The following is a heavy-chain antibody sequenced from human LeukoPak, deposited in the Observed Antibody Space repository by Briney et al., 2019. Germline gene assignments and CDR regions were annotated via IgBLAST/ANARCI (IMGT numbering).Heavy chain of an antibody. V-gene: IGHV3-30*18. D-gene: IGHD3-16*02. Sequence: PGGSLRLSCAASGFTFSSYGMHWVRQAPGKGLEWVAVISYDGSNKYYADSVKGRFTISRDNSKNTLYLQMNSLRAEDTAVYYCAKDLPLYYDYVWGSYRPPRPYDAFDIWGQGTMVTVSS. CDR3: AKDLPLYYDYVWGSYRPPRPYDAFDI. CDR1: GFTFSSYG. CDR2: ISYDGSNK. J-gene: IGHJ3*02.